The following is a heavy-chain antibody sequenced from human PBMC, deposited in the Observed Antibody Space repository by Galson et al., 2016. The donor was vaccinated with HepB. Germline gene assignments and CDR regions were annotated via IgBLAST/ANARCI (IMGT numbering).Heavy chain of an antibody. CDR1: GFTFSTYA. CDR2: TSGGGAYI. V-gene: IGHV3-23*01. CDR3: AKCHVPADVHTTMVGIGG. J-gene: IGHJ4*02. D-gene: IGHD4/OR15-4a*01. Sequence: SLRLSCAASGFTFSTYAMFWVRQAPGKGLEWVATTSGGGAYIFYGDSVEGRFTMSRDNSKGTVYLQMDSLRAEDTAVYYCAKCHVPADVHTTMVGIGGWGQGTLITVSA.